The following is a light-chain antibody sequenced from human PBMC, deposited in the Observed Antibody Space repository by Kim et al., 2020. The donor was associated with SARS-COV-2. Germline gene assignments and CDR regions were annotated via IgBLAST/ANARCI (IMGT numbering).Light chain of an antibody. CDR3: NSRDNSGHHLVV. CDR2: GKT. Sequence: LGQTVRITCQGDSLRRYFASWYQQKPGQAPLLVIYGKTSRPSGIPDRFSGSSSGNTASLTITGAQAEDEADYYCNSRDNSGHHLVVFGGGTQLTVL. J-gene: IGLJ2*01. CDR1: SLRRYF. V-gene: IGLV3-19*01.